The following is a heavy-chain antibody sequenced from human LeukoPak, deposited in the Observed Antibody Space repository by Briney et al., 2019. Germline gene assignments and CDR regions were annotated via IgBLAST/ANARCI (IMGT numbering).Heavy chain of an antibody. V-gene: IGHV1-2*02. CDR2: INPNSGGT. CDR1: GYTFTGYY. D-gene: IGHD2-15*01. J-gene: IGHJ4*02. CDR3: ARDGVYCSGGSCTHYFDY. Sequence: ASVKVSCKASGYTFTGYYMHWVRQAPGQGLEWMGWINPNSGGTNYAQKFQGRVTMTRDTSISTAYMELSRLRSDDTAVYYCARDGVYCSGGSCTHYFDYWGQGTLVTVSS.